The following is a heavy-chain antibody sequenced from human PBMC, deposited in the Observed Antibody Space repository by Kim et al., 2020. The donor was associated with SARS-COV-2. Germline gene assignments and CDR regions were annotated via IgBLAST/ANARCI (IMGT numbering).Heavy chain of an antibody. Sequence: PPLKSRVTISADTSKNQFSLKLSSVTAADTAVYYCATPKCSTTTCYTEIDHWGQGTLVTVSS. CDR3: ATPKCSTTTCYTEIDH. J-gene: IGHJ4*02. V-gene: IGHV4-39*01. D-gene: IGHD2-2*02.